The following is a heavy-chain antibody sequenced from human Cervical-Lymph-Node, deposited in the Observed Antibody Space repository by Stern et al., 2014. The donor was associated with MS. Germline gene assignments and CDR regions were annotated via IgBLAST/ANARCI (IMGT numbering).Heavy chain of an antibody. CDR1: GFVFRRYA. Sequence: VHLVESGGGVVQPGRSLRLSCGASGFVFRRYALHWVRQAPGKGLEWVALISYDGRDKYYTDSVKGRFTVSRDNSNNTVDLEMNSLRLEDTAVYYCAKGGSGSYLDWGQGSLVTVSS. J-gene: IGHJ4*02. D-gene: IGHD1-26*01. V-gene: IGHV3-30*04. CDR3: AKGGSGSYLD. CDR2: ISYDGRDK.